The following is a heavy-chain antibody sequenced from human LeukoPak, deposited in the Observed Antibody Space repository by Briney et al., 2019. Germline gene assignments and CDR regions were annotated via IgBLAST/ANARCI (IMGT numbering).Heavy chain of an antibody. J-gene: IGHJ4*02. D-gene: IGHD5-18*01. V-gene: IGHV5-51*01. CDR2: IYPGGSNG. CDR3: ARHFHSAWFGF. Sequence: GESLKISCKCSGFDFTAYGIAWVRQMPGKDLGWMGNIYPGGSNGRYSPSFQGQVTMSADKSITTVYLQWSSLKASDTAMYYCARHFHSAWFGFWGQGSLVTVSS. CDR1: GFDFTAYG.